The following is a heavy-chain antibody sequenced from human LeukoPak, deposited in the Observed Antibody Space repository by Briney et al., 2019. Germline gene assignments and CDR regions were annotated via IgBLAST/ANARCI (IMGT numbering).Heavy chain of an antibody. J-gene: IGHJ4*02. CDR1: GFTSSSCA. CDR3: ARDDPLVGAYQDS. CDR2: ISGSGGST. D-gene: IGHD3-16*01. Sequence: GGSLRLSCAASGFTSSSCAMSWVRQAPGKGLEWVSAISGSGGSTYHADSVKGRFTISRDNSKNTLYLQMSSLRVDDTAVYYCARDDPLVGAYQDSWGQGTLVTVSS. V-gene: IGHV3-23*01.